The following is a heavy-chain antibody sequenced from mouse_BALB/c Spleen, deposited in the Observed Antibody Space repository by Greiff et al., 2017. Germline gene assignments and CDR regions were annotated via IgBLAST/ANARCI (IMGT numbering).Heavy chain of an antibody. Sequence: VQLQQSGPELVKPGASVRISCKASGYTFTSYYIHWVKQRPGQGLEWIGWIYPGNVNTKYNEKFKGKATLTADKSSSTAYMQLSSLTSEDSAVYFCARLGLSYYYAMDYWGQGTSVNVSS. D-gene: IGHD3-1*01. CDR1: GYTFTSYY. V-gene: IGHV1S56*01. CDR3: ARLGLSYYYAMDY. J-gene: IGHJ4*01. CDR2: IYPGNVNT.